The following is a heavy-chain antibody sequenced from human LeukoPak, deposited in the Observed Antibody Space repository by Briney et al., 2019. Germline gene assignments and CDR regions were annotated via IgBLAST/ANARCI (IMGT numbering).Heavy chain of an antibody. V-gene: IGHV4-38-2*02. Sequence: SETLSLTCTVSGYSISSGYYWGWIRQPPGKGLEWIGRIYTSGSTNYNPSLKSRVTMSIDTSKNQFSLKLSSVTAADTAVYYCARARGASSGSYYYYYYMDVWGKGTTVTISS. CDR3: ARARGASSGSYYYYYYMDV. CDR1: GYSISSGYY. D-gene: IGHD6-19*01. J-gene: IGHJ6*03. CDR2: IYTSGST.